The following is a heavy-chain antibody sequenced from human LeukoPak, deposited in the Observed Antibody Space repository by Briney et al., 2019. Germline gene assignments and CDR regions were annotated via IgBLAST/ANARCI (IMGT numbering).Heavy chain of an antibody. CDR2: ISGSGDET. D-gene: IGHD5-18*01. J-gene: IGHJ5*02. CDR1: GFTFTTYA. CDR3: ARCLLDTAMVNFWFDP. Sequence: PGGSLRLSCAASGFTFTTYAMTWVRQAPGKGREWVSAISGSGDETYYADSVRGRFTISRDNSENTLSLQLSSLRAEDTAVYYCARCLLDTAMVNFWFDPWGQGTLVTVSS. V-gene: IGHV3-23*01.